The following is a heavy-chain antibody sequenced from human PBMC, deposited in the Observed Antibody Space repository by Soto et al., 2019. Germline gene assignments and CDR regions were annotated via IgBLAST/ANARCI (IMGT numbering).Heavy chain of an antibody. CDR2: IYYNETA. V-gene: IGHV4-30-4*01. CDR3: GALLAGG. D-gene: IGHD3-10*01. CDR1: GASVTSGDFY. J-gene: IGHJ4*02. Sequence: QVQLQEPGPRLVSPSETLSLTCTVSGASVTSGDFYWSWIRQPPGKGLERIGYIYYNETAYYTPSLKSRTAISVDTSTNHFTLTLTSVTAADTAIYYCGALLAGGWGQGSLVNVSS.